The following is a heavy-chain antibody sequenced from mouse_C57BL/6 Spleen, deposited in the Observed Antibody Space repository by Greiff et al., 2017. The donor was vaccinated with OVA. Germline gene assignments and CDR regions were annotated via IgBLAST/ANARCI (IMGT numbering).Heavy chain of an antibody. CDR1: GFTFSDYG. V-gene: IGHV5-17*01. CDR2: ISSGSSTI. Sequence: EVQGVESGGGLVKPGGSLKLSCAASGFTFSDYGMHWVRQAPEKGLEWVAYISSGSSTIYYADTVKGRFTISRDNDKNTLFLQMTSLRSEDTAMYYCAITTVVAYFSYAMDYWGQGTSVTVSS. D-gene: IGHD1-1*01. J-gene: IGHJ4*01. CDR3: AITTVVAYFSYAMDY.